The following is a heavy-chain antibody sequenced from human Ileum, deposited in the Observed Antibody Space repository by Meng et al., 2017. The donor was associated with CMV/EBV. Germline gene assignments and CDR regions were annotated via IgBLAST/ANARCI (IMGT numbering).Heavy chain of an antibody. J-gene: IGHJ4*02. CDR3: ARRACGSDGPEDS. CDR1: GFTFTDYH. Sequence: GGSLRLSCAASGFTFTDYHMSWIRQTPGKGLEWVSYISSSGRTIYYADSVKDRFSISRDNAKNSLYLQMNSLRAEDTAVYYCARRACGSDGPEDSWGQGTLVTVSS. V-gene: IGHV3-11*04. D-gene: IGHD2-21*01. CDR2: ISSSGRTI.